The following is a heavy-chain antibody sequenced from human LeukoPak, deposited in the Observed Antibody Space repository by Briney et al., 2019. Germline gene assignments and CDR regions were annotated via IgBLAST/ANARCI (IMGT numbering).Heavy chain of an antibody. CDR3: ARMLFPNEVYAIGGNWFDP. CDR1: GFTFSSYE. D-gene: IGHD2-8*01. CDR2: ISSSGSTI. J-gene: IGHJ5*02. Sequence: GGSLRLSCAASGFTFSSYEMNWVRQAPGKGLEWVSYISSSGSTIYYADSVKGRFTISRDNAKNSLYLQMNSLRAEDTAVYYCARMLFPNEVYAIGGNWFDPWGQGTLVTVSS. V-gene: IGHV3-48*03.